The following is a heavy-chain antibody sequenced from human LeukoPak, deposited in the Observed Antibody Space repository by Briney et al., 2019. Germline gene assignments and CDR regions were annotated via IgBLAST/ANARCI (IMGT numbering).Heavy chain of an antibody. CDR1: GYTFTGYF. Sequence: ASVKVSCKASGYTFTGYFMHWVRQAPGQGLEWVGWINPKSGDTNHAQKFQGRVTMTRDTSIDTAYVELSRLNSDDTALHHCVRSASNAFDIWGQGTMVTVSS. J-gene: IGHJ3*02. CDR3: VRSASNAFDI. V-gene: IGHV1-2*02. D-gene: IGHD3-16*01. CDR2: INPKSGDT.